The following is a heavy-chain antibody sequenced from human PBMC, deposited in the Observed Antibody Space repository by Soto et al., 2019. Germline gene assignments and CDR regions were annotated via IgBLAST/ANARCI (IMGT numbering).Heavy chain of an antibody. D-gene: IGHD2-21*01. CDR2: ISVTSGSI. CDR3: VRDHIWAFDF. V-gene: IGHV3-48*02. Sequence: EVQLVESGGGLVQPGGSLRISCAASGFTFRDFALNWVRQAPGKGLEWISYISVTSGSIFYADSVKGRFTIARDDGSNLLYLQMNTLRDEDTAVYFCVRDHIWAFDFWGRGTMVTVSS. J-gene: IGHJ3*01. CDR1: GFTFRDFA.